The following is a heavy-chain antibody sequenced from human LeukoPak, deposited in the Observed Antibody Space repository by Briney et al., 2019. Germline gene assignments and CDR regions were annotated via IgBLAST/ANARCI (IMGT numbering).Heavy chain of an antibody. D-gene: IGHD6-13*01. J-gene: IGHJ6*04. V-gene: IGHV3-7*03. CDR2: IKQDGSEK. CDR3: ARGKAAVDYYYGMDV. Sequence: GGSLRLSCAASGFTFSSYWMSWVRQAPGKGLEWVANIKQDGSEKYYVDSVKGRSTISRDNAKNSLYLQMNSLRAEDTAVYYCARGKAAVDYYYGMDVWGKGTTVTVSS. CDR1: GFTFSSYW.